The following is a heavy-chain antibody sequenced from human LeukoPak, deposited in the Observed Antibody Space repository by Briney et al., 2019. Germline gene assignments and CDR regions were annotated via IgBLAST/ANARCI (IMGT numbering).Heavy chain of an antibody. Sequence: PGGSLRLSCAASGFTFSDFAMRWVRQAPGKGLDWVSTISGTGVITYYPDSVKGRFTISRDSSENTLYLHMNNLRVDDTAIYYCARGRVFESILDCWGQGIPVTVPS. D-gene: IGHD3-16*01. V-gene: IGHV3-23*01. CDR1: GFTFSDFA. CDR3: ARGRVFESILDC. J-gene: IGHJ4*02. CDR2: ISGTGVIT.